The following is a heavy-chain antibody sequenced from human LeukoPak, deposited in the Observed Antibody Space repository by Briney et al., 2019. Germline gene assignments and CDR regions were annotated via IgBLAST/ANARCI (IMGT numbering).Heavy chain of an antibody. CDR1: GGTFSSYA. D-gene: IGHD3-10*01. J-gene: IGHJ4*02. CDR2: ITPIFGTA. Sequence: EASVKVSGKASGGTFSSYAISWVRQAPGQGLEWMGGITPIFGTANYAQKFQGRVTITTDESTSTAYMELSSLRSEDTAVYYCARGSTGNHSPPHFDYWGQGTLVTVSS. CDR3: ARGSTGNHSPPHFDY. V-gene: IGHV1-69*05.